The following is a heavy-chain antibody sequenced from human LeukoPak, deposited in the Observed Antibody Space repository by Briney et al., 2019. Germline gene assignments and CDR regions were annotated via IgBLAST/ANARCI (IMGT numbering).Heavy chain of an antibody. V-gene: IGHV3-74*01. CDR2: INSDGSST. Sequence: PGGSLRLSCAASGFTFSSYWMHWVRQAPGKGLVWVSRINSDGSSTSYADSVKGRFTISRDNAKNTLYLHMNSLRAEDTAVYYCARAYCGGDCYSGDYFDYWGQGTLVTVSS. J-gene: IGHJ4*02. CDR3: ARAYCGGDCYSGDYFDY. CDR1: GFTFSSYW. D-gene: IGHD2-21*02.